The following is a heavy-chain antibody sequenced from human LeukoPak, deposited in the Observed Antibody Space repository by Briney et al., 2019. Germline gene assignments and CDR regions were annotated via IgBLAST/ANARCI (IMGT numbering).Heavy chain of an antibody. CDR3: ARGARKNYYYYMDV. V-gene: IGHV3-7*01. CDR2: IKQDGSEK. CDR1: GFTFSSYW. J-gene: IGHJ6*03. Sequence: GGSLRLSCAASGFTFSSYWMSWVRQAPGKGLEWVANIKQDGSEKYYVDSVKGRFTTSRDNAKNSLYLQMNSLRAEDTAVYYCARGARKNYYYYMDVWGKGTTVTVSS.